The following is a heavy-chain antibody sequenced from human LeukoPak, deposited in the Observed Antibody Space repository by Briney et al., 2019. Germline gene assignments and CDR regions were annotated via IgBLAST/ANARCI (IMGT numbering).Heavy chain of an antibody. J-gene: IGHJ5*02. CDR2: IYYSGST. V-gene: IGHV4-31*03. Sequence: SETLSLTCTVSGGSISSGGYYWSWIRQHPGKSLEWIGYIYYSGSTYYNPSLKSRVTISVDTSKNQFSLKLSSVTAADTAVYYCARTYGDSGWFDPWGQGTLVTVSS. CDR3: ARTYGDSGWFDP. CDR1: GGSISSGGYY. D-gene: IGHD4-17*01.